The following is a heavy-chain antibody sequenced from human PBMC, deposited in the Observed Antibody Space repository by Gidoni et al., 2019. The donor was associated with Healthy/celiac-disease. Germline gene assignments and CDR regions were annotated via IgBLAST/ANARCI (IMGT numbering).Heavy chain of an antibody. CDR2: INHSGST. Sequence: QLQLQHWGAGLFKPSATLSLTCAVYGGSFSGYYWSWIRQPPGKGLEWIGEINHSGSTNYNPSIKSRVTISVDTSKNQFSLKLSSVTAADTAVYYCARDGYYYDSSGYPHAFDIWGQGTMVTVSS. CDR1: GGSFSGYY. J-gene: IGHJ3*02. V-gene: IGHV4-34*01. D-gene: IGHD3-22*01. CDR3: ARDGYYYDSSGYPHAFDI.